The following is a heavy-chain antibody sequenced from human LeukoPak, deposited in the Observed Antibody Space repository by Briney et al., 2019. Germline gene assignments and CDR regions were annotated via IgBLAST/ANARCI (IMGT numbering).Heavy chain of an antibody. V-gene: IGHV3-23*01. D-gene: IGHD3-10*01. CDR2: ISGSGGST. CDR1: GFTFSSYG. Sequence: GRSLRLSCAASGFTFSSYGMTWVGQAPGKGLEWVSAISGSGGSTYYADSVKGRSTISRDDSKNTLYLQMSSLRAEDTAVYYCAKYGLAGSGRYHDASDIWGQGTMVTVSS. CDR3: AKYGLAGSGRYHDASDI. J-gene: IGHJ3*02.